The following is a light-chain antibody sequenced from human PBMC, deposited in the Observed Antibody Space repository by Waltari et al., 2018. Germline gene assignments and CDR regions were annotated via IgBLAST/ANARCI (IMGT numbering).Light chain of an antibody. Sequence: AIQMTQSPSSLSASVGDRVTITCRASEDIRNDLGWYQQKPGKAPRLLIFAASTLQSGVPSRVSGSGSGTDLTLTISSLQPEDFATYFCLQDYIIPLTFGGGTTVEI. V-gene: IGKV1-6*01. J-gene: IGKJ4*01. CDR2: AAS. CDR3: LQDYIIPLT. CDR1: EDIRND.